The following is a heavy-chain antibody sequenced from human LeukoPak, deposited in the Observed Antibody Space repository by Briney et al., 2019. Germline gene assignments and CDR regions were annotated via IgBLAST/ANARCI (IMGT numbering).Heavy chain of an antibody. CDR2: INPNSGGT. D-gene: IGHD1-20*01. CDR1: GYTFTGYY. Sequence: VASMKVSCKASGYTFTGYYMHWVRQAPGQGLEWMGWINPNSGGTNYAQKFQGRVTMTRDTSISTAYMELSRLRSDDTAVYYCAREHSWNNWFDPWGQGTLVTVSS. J-gene: IGHJ5*02. V-gene: IGHV1-2*02. CDR3: AREHSWNNWFDP.